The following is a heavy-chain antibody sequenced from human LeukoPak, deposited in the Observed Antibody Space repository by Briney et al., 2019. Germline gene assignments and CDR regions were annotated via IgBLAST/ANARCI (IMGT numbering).Heavy chain of an antibody. Sequence: GGSLRLSCAASGFTFSSSWMHWVRQAPGKGLVWVSRINSDGSSTTYADSVKGRFTISRDNAKNALYLQMNSLRAEDTAVYYCARAAVIAGGSAYWGQGTLVTVSP. J-gene: IGHJ4*02. CDR1: GFTFSSSW. D-gene: IGHD6-13*01. CDR3: ARAAVIAGGSAY. CDR2: INSDGSST. V-gene: IGHV3-74*01.